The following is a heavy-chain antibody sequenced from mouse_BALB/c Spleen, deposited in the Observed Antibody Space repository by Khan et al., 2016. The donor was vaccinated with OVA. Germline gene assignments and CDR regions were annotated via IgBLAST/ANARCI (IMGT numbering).Heavy chain of an antibody. D-gene: IGHD1-1*01. CDR3: TRLAYYYNSEGFAY. V-gene: IGHV5-6*01. J-gene: IGHJ3*01. Sequence: EVELVESGGDLVKPGGSLKLSCAASGFTFSTYGMSWVRQIPDKRLECVSAISTGGSYTYYPDSVKGRFTISRDNAKNTLYLQMSSLKSEDTTMYYCTRLAYYYNSEGFAYWGQGTLVTVSA. CDR1: GFTFSTYG. CDR2: ISTGGSYT.